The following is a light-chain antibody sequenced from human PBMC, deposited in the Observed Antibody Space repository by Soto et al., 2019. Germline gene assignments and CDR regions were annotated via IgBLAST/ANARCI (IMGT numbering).Light chain of an antibody. CDR3: QQYAGSRT. J-gene: IGKJ1*01. Sequence: VLTQYTGTLSLSPGERSTLSCMASQSVSSSYLAWYQQKPGQAPRLLIYGASSRATGIPDRFSGSGSGTDFTLTISRLEPEDFAVYYCQQYAGSRTFGQGTNV. CDR1: QSVSSSY. CDR2: GAS. V-gene: IGKV3-20*01.